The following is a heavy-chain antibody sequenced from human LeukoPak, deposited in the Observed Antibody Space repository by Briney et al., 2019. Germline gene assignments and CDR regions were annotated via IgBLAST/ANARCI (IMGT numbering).Heavy chain of an antibody. CDR1: GDSISSSNSY. V-gene: IGHV4-39*01. J-gene: IGHJ4*02. CDR2: IYYSGST. CDR3: ARRPAIIMDRGVVYYFDS. Sequence: SETLSLTCTVSGDSISSSNSYWSWIRQPPGKGLEWFGTIYYSGSTYYNPSLKSRVSISLDTSKKQFSLKLSSVTAADTAVYYCARRPAIIMDRGVVYYFDSWGQGILVTVSS. D-gene: IGHD3-10*01.